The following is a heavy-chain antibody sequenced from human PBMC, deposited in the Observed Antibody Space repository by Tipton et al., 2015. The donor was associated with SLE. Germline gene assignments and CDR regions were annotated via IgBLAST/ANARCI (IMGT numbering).Heavy chain of an antibody. CDR3: AREGGYAGSGSYGTV. CDR2: IYYVGST. V-gene: IGHV4-59*12. D-gene: IGHD3-10*01. J-gene: IGHJ6*02. CDR1: GGSISSYY. Sequence: TLSLTCTVSGGSISSYYWSWIRQPPGKGLQWIGYIYYVGSTNYNPSLESRVTISVDTSKNQFSLTLTSVTAADTAVYFCAREGGYAGSGSYGTVWGQGTTVTVSS.